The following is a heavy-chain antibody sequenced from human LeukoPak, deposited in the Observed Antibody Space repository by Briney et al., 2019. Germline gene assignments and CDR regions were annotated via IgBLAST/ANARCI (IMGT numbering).Heavy chain of an antibody. Sequence: SETLSLTCTVSGYSISSGYYWGWIRQPPGKGLEWIGSIHHSGSTNYNPSLKSRVTISLDTPKNQFSLKLSSVTAADTAVYYCARAYGGNSQYFQHWGQGTLVTVSS. V-gene: IGHV4-38-2*02. CDR2: IHHSGST. D-gene: IGHD4-23*01. CDR3: ARAYGGNSQYFQH. CDR1: GYSISSGYY. J-gene: IGHJ1*01.